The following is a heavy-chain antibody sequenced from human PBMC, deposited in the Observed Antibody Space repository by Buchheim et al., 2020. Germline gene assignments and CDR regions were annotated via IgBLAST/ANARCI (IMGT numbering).Heavy chain of an antibody. CDR3: AKAWGTILWYFDF. V-gene: IGHV3-23*01. Sequence: EVQLLESGGGLVQPGGSLRLSCAASGFSFSSYAMSWVRQAPGKGLEWISTISGSGDNTYYADSVKGRFIISRDNSKNTLYLQMNSLRAEDTAVYYCAKAWGTILWYFDFWGRGTL. J-gene: IGHJ2*01. D-gene: IGHD1-1*01. CDR2: ISGSGDNT. CDR1: GFSFSSYA.